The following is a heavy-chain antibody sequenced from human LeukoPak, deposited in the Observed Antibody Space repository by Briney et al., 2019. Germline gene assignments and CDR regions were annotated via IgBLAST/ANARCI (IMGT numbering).Heavy chain of an antibody. CDR2: INPSSGST. Sequence: ASVKVSCKASGYTFNSYYMHWVQQAPGQGLEWMGIINPSSGSTSYAQNFQGRVTMTRDTSTSTVYMELSSLRSEDTAVYYCASSSSGWEQRAPFDYWGQGTQVTVSS. CDR3: ASSSSGWEQRAPFDY. J-gene: IGHJ4*02. CDR1: GYTFNSYY. D-gene: IGHD6-19*01. V-gene: IGHV1-46*02.